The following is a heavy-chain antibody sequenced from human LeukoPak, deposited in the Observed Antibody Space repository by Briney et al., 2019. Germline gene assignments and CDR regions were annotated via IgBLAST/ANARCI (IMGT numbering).Heavy chain of an antibody. CDR2: IYYNGNT. CDR3: ARQSGHFYKKDQSWYNWFDS. Sequence: SETLSLTCTVSGGSINNYYWSWLRQPPGKGLEWIAYIYYNGNTNYNPSLKSRVSISLETSRNQFSLTVNSVTAADTAIYYCARQSGHFYKKDQSWYNWFDSWGQGTLVTVSS. J-gene: IGHJ5*01. V-gene: IGHV4-59*08. D-gene: IGHD2/OR15-2a*01. CDR1: GGSINNYY.